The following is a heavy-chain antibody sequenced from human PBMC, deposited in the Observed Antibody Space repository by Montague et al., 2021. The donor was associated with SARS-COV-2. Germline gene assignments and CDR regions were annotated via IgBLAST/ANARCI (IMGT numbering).Heavy chain of an antibody. J-gene: IGHJ3*02. Sequence: SETLSLTCTVSGGSISSYYWSCIRQPPGKGLEWIVYIYYSGSTNYNPSLKSRVTISVDTSKNQFSLKLSSVTAADTAVYYCARQLWLRGAFDIWGQGTMVTVSS. CDR1: GGSISSYY. CDR3: ARQLWLRGAFDI. V-gene: IGHV4-59*08. CDR2: IYYSGST. D-gene: IGHD5-18*01.